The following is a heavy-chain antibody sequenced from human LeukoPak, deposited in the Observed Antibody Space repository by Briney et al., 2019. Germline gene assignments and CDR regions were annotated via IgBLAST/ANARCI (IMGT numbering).Heavy chain of an antibody. CDR3: ARGLMGTGYSYGYGGIDY. D-gene: IGHD5-18*01. CDR1: GFTFSSYW. Sequence: GGSLRLSCAASGFTFSSYWMSWVRQAPGKGLEWVANIKQDGREKYYVDSVEGRFTISRDNDKNSLYLQINSLRAEDTAVYYCARGLMGTGYSYGYGGIDYWGQGTLVTVSS. CDR2: IKQDGREK. V-gene: IGHV3-7*01. J-gene: IGHJ4*02.